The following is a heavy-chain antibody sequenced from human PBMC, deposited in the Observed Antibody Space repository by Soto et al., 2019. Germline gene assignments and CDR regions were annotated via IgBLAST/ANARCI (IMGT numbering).Heavy chain of an antibody. D-gene: IGHD6-6*01. CDR2: MYHGGTT. CDR1: GYSVSSSDYY. V-gene: IGHV4-39*07. Sequence: SETLSLTCSVSGYSVSSSDYYWAWIRQPPGRGLEWIASMYHGGTTYYNPSLKSRVTMSVDTSKNQFSLKLSSVTAADTAVYYCARVARPFWFDPWGQGTLVTVSS. CDR3: ARVARPFWFDP. J-gene: IGHJ5*02.